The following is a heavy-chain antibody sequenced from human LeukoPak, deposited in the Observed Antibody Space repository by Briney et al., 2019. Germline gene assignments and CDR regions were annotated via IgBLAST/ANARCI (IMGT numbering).Heavy chain of an antibody. CDR1: GFTFSSYA. J-gene: IGHJ4*02. CDR2: ISASGGST. D-gene: IGHD6-19*01. CDR3: AKDGSVAGGFH. V-gene: IGHV3-23*01. Sequence: GGSLRLSCAASGFTFSSYAMSWVRQAPGKGLEWVSGISASGGSTYYADSVKGRFTISRDNSKNTLYLQMNSLRAEDTAVYYCAKDGSVAGGFHWGQGTLVTVSS.